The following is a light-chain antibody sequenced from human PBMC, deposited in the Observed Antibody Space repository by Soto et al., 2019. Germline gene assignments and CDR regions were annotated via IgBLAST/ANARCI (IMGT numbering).Light chain of an antibody. CDR1: SSNTGAGYD. Sequence: QSVLTQPPSVSGAPGQRVTISCTGSSSNTGAGYDVHWYKQFPGTAPKLPIYGNNNRPSGVPGRFSGSKSGTSASLAITGLQVEDEANYYCQSYDSSLRGFVFGTGTKLTVL. J-gene: IGLJ1*01. CDR3: QSYDSSLRGFV. CDR2: GNN. V-gene: IGLV1-40*01.